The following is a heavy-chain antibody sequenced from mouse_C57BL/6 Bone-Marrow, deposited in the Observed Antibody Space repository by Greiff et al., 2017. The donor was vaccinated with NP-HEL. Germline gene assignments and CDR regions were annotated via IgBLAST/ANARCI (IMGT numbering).Heavy chain of an antibody. CDR2: IYPGSGST. Sequence: QVQLQQPGAELVKPWPSVMMSCKASGYTFTSYWITWVKPRPGQGLAWIGDIYPGSGSTTYNEKFKSKATLTVATSSSTAYMQLSSLTSEDSAVYYCARYGSSPWGQGTTLTVSS. D-gene: IGHD1-1*01. V-gene: IGHV1-55*01. J-gene: IGHJ2*01. CDR3: ARYGSSP. CDR1: GYTFTSYW.